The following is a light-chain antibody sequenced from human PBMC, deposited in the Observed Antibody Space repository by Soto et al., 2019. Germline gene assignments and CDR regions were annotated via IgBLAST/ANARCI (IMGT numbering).Light chain of an antibody. Sequence: IQLTQSPSSLSASVGDRVTITCRASQGINNYLAWYQQKPGKAPKLLIYAASTLQSGVPSRFSGSGSGTDFTLTITRVQPEDFATYYCQQLNRLFTFGPGTKVDIK. CDR2: AAS. CDR1: QGINNY. V-gene: IGKV1-9*01. J-gene: IGKJ3*01. CDR3: QQLNRLFT.